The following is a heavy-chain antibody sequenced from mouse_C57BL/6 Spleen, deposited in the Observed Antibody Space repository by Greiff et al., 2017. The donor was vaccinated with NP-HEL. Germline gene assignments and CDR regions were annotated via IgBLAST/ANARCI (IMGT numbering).Heavy chain of an antibody. Sequence: VQLVESGPELVKPGASVKISCKASGYAFSSSWMNWVKQRPGKGLEWIGRIYPGDGDTNYNGKFKGKATLTADKSSSTAYMQLSSLTSEDSAVYFCASDSNYYFDYWGQGTTLTVSS. J-gene: IGHJ2*01. CDR1: GYAFSSSW. V-gene: IGHV1-82*01. CDR3: ASDSNYYFDY. CDR2: IYPGDGDT. D-gene: IGHD2-5*01.